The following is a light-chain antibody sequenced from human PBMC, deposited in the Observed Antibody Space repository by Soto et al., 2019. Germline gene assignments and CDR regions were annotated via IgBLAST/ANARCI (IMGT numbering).Light chain of an antibody. CDR2: SNN. CDR1: SSNIGSNT. J-gene: IGLJ2*01. V-gene: IGLV1-44*01. CDR3: AAWDDSLNGVV. Sequence: QSVLTQPPSASGTPGQRVTISCSGSSSNIGSNTVNWYQQLPGTAPKLLIYSNNKRPSGVPDRFSGSQSGTSASLAISGLQSEDEADYYCAAWDDSLNGVVFGGGTKLTVL.